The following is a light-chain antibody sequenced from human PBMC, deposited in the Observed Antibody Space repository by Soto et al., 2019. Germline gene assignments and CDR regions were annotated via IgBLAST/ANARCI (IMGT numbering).Light chain of an antibody. V-gene: IGKV1-9*01. CDR2: APS. CDR3: QQYNSYPIT. Sequence: ILLTQSPSSLSASVGDRVTITCRASQGIDTSLAWYQQKPGKAPKLLIYAPSNFQSGVPSRFSGSGSGTEFTLTISSLQTDDFATYYCQQYNSYPITFGQGTRLEIK. J-gene: IGKJ5*01. CDR1: QGIDTS.